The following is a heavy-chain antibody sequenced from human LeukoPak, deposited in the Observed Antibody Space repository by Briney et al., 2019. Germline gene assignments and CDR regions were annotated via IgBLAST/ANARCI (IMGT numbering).Heavy chain of an antibody. D-gene: IGHD2-2*01. J-gene: IGHJ4*02. Sequence: GGSLRLSCAASGFTFSSYVMSWVRQAPGKGLEGVSGISGSGGNTYYDDSVKGRFTISRDNSKNTLYLQMNSLRDEDTAVYYCAKRVVIAPAGGFDYWGQGTLVTVSS. CDR2: ISGSGGNT. CDR3: AKRVVIAPAGGFDY. CDR1: GFTFSSYV. V-gene: IGHV3-23*01.